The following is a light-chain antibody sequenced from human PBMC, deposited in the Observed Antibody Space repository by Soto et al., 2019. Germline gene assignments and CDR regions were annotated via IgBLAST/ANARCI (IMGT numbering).Light chain of an antibody. V-gene: IGKV1-9*01. CDR2: AAY. Sequence: DIQLTQSPAFLSASVGDRVTITCRASQGISTYLAWYQQKPGKAPTLLIYAAYTLQSGVPSRFSGSGSGTEFTLTISILQPEDFATYYCQQLNTYPLTFGQGTKVEIK. CDR1: QGISTY. CDR3: QQLNTYPLT. J-gene: IGKJ1*01.